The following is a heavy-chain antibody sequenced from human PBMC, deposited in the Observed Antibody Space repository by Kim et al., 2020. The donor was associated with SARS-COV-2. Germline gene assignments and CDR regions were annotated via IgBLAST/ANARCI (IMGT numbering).Heavy chain of an antibody. CDR2: INHSGST. CDR1: GGSFSGYY. D-gene: IGHD2-15*01. V-gene: IGHV4-34*01. CDR3: ARGSLKDIVVVVAATPGYFQH. J-gene: IGHJ1*01. Sequence: SETLSLTCAVYGGSFSGYYWSWIRQPPGKGLEWIGAINHSGSTNYNPPLKSRGTISVDTSKNQFSLKLSSVTAADTAVYYCARGSLKDIVVVVAATPGYFQHWGQGTLVTVSS.